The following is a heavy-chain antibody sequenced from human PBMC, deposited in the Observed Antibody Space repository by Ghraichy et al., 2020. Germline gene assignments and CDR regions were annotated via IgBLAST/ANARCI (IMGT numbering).Heavy chain of an antibody. Sequence: SETLSLTCAVSGDSISSGGYSWTWIRQPPGKGLEWIGYIFHSGTTYSYSPSLKSRVSMSVDASKNQFSLKLTSVTAADTAVYYCARSIQLWLGNDLWGRGTLVTVSS. CDR3: ARSIQLWLGNDL. CDR1: GDSISSGGYS. CDR2: IFHSGTT. V-gene: IGHV4-30-2*01. D-gene: IGHD5-24*01. J-gene: IGHJ2*01.